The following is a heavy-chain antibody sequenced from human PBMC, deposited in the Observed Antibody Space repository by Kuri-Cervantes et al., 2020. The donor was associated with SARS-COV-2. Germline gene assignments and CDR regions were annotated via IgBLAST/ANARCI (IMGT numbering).Heavy chain of an antibody. D-gene: IGHD3-22*01. CDR2: ITPIFGTA. CDR3: ARAPGDSTGYYFFY. V-gene: IGHV1-69*06. Sequence: SVKVSCKASGYTFSGYYIYWVRQAPGQGLEWIGGITPIFGTANYAQNLQGRVRITVDTSTSTSYMDLSGLRSDDTAIYYCARAPGDSTGYYFFYWGQGTLVTVSS. J-gene: IGHJ4*02. CDR1: GYTFSGYY.